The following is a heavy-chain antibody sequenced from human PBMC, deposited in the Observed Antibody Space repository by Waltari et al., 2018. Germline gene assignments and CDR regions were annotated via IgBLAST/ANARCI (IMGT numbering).Heavy chain of an antibody. CDR1: GFTFGDYA. CDR2: MRSKADGGTT. J-gene: IGHJ4*02. Sequence: EVQLVESGGGLVQPGRSLRLSCTASGFTFGDYAMTWVRQAPGKGLEWVGFMRSKADGGTTEYAAAAKCRFTISRDDSKSIAYLQMNSLKTEDTAVYYCTRATGGSGYYFDYWGQGTLVTVSS. CDR3: TRATGGSGYYFDY. V-gene: IGHV3-49*04. D-gene: IGHD3-22*01.